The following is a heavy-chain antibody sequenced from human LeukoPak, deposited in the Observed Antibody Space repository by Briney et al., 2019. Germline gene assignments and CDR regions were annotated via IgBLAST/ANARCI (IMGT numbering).Heavy chain of an antibody. D-gene: IGHD3-22*01. J-gene: IGHJ5*02. CDR1: GFTFSSYS. CDR3: ARDGGHYYDSSGLEESWFDP. V-gene: IGHV3-21*01. Sequence: PGGSLRLSCAASGFTFSSYSMNWVRQAPGKGLEWVSSISSSGSYIYYADSVKGRFTISRDNAKNSLYLQMNSLRAEDTAVYYCARDGGHYYDSSGLEESWFDPWGQGTLVTVSS. CDR2: ISSSGSYI.